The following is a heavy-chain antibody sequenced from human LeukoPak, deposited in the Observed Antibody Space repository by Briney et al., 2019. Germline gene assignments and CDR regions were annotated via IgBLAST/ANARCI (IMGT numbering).Heavy chain of an antibody. V-gene: IGHV1-18*01. D-gene: IGHD3-22*01. CDR1: GYTLTSYD. CDR3: ARVEWDYYDSSGYYFDY. J-gene: IGHJ4*02. Sequence: GASVKVSCKASGYTLTSYDINWVRQATGQGLEWMGWISAYNGNTNYAQKLQGRVTMTTDTSTSTAYMELRSLRSDDTAVYYCARVEWDYYDSSGYYFDYWGQGTLVTVSS. CDR2: ISAYNGNT.